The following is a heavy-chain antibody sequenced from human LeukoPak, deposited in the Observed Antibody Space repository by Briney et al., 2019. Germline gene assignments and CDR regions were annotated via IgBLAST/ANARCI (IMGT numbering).Heavy chain of an antibody. J-gene: IGHJ4*02. V-gene: IGHV4-59*01. Sequence: SETLSLTCTVSGGSISSYYWTWIRQPPGKGLEWIGYIYYSGSTNYNPSLKSRVTMSVDTSENQFSLKLSSVTAADTAVYYCARVFPYCSGGSCYDYWGQGTLVTVSS. D-gene: IGHD2-15*01. CDR2: IYYSGST. CDR1: GGSISSYY. CDR3: ARVFPYCSGGSCYDY.